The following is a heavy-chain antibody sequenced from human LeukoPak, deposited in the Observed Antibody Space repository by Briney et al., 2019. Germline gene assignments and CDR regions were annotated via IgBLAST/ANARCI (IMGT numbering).Heavy chain of an antibody. CDR2: IYYSGST. J-gene: IGHJ6*03. Sequence: SETLSLTCTVSGGSISSGGYYWSWIRQHPGKGLEWIGYIYYSGSTYYNPSLKSRVTISVDASKNQFSLKLSSVTAADTAVYYCATYMTIYYYMDVWGKGTTVTVSS. V-gene: IGHV4-31*03. CDR3: ATYMTIYYYMDV. D-gene: IGHD4/OR15-4a*01. CDR1: GGSISSGGYY.